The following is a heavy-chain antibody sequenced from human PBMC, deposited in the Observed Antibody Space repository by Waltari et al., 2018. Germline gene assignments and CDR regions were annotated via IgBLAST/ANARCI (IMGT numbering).Heavy chain of an antibody. CDR2: SYYSGST. Sequence: QLQLQESGPGLVKPSETLSLICTVSGGSIARSSYYWGWLRQPPGKGWEWIGSSYYSGSTDYNSSLKSRVTISVDTSKKQFSLKVSPVTAADTALYYCARWYATATTPQYWYFDLWGRGTLVTVSS. V-gene: IGHV4-39*01. CDR1: GGSIARSSYY. J-gene: IGHJ2*01. CDR3: ARWYATATTPQYWYFDL. D-gene: IGHD4-17*01.